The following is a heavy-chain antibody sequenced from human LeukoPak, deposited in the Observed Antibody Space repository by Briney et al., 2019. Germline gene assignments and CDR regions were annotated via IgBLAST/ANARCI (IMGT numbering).Heavy chain of an antibody. D-gene: IGHD3-10*01. J-gene: IGHJ6*02. CDR1: GGSFSGYY. Sequence: PSETLSLTCAVYGGSFSGYYWSWIRQPPGKGLEWIGEINPSGSTNYNPSLKSRVTISVDTSKNQFSLKLSSVTAADTAVYYCARGRLVRGVILRYYYYGMDVWGQGTTVTVSS. V-gene: IGHV4-34*01. CDR3: ARGRLVRGVILRYYYYGMDV. CDR2: INPSGST.